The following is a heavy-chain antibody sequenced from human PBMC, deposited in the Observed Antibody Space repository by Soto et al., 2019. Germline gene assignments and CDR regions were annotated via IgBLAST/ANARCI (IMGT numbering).Heavy chain of an antibody. CDR3: ASWGTMVRGVTLMFAFDI. J-gene: IGHJ3*02. V-gene: IGHV1-18*01. Sequence: QVQLVQSGAEVKKPGASVKVTCKASGYTFTSYGISWVRQAPGQGLEWMGWISAYNGNTNYAQKLQGRVTMTTDTSTSTAYMELRSLRSDDTAVYYCASWGTMVRGVTLMFAFDIWGQGTMVTVSS. CDR1: GYTFTSYG. CDR2: ISAYNGNT. D-gene: IGHD3-10*01.